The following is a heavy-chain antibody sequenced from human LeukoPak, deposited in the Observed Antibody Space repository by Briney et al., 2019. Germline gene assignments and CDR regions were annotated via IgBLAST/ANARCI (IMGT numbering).Heavy chain of an antibody. J-gene: IGHJ5*02. V-gene: IGHV5-51*01. D-gene: IGHD2-2*01. CDR1: GYSFTNYW. CDR2: IYPADSDT. Sequence: GESLKISCKSSGYSFTNYWIGWVRQMPGKGLEWMGIIYPADSDTRYSPSFVGQVTISVDKSINTAYLQWSSLRASDTAFYYCTSHTIGNWFDPWGQGTLVTVSS. CDR3: TSHTIGNWFDP.